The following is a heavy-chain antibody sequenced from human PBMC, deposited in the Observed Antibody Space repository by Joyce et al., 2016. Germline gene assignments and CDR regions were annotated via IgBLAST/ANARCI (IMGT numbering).Heavy chain of an antibody. CDR1: GFNFSIYG. CDR3: AKNHYYYSGSFDY. Sequence: QVQLVESGGGVVQPGRSLRLSCEGSGFNFSIYGMHWVRQPPGRGLEWVGVISYDGSHKYYGYSVKGRFTISRDNSKNTMYLQVTRLRAEDTAIYYCAKNHYYYSGSFDYWGQGTPVTVSS. J-gene: IGHJ4*02. CDR2: ISYDGSHK. V-gene: IGHV3-30*18. D-gene: IGHD3-10*01.